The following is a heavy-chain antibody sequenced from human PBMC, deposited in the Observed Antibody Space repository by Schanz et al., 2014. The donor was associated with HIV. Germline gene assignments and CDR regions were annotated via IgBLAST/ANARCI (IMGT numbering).Heavy chain of an antibody. CDR3: ATAKFRGDPLGG. V-gene: IGHV1-46*01. D-gene: IGHD3-10*01. Sequence: QVQVVQSGAEVKKPGASVKVSCKTSGFTFITHYMHWVRQAPAQGLEWMGIVNPSGGTVYAQSFHGRVTMTRDTSSSTVYMELSSLRSEDTAVYYCATAKFRGDPLGGWGQGTLVTVSS. J-gene: IGHJ4*02. CDR1: GFTFITHY. CDR2: VNPSGGT.